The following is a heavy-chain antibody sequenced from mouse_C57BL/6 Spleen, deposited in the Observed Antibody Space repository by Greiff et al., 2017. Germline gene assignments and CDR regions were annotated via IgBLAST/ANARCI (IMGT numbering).Heavy chain of an antibody. V-gene: IGHV5-6*01. CDR3: ARHEGEGYDGGEVDY. CDR1: GFTFSSYG. J-gene: IGHJ2*01. D-gene: IGHD2-2*01. CDR2: LSSGGSYT. Sequence: EVKLVESGGDLVKPGGSLKLSCAVSGFTFSSYGMSWVRQTPDKRLEWVATLSSGGSYTYYPDSGKGRFTISRDNAKNTLYLQMSSLKSEDTAMYYCARHEGEGYDGGEVDYWSQGTTLAVTS.